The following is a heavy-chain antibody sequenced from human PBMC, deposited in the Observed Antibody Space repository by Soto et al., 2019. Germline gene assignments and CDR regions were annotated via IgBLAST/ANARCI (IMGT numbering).Heavy chain of an antibody. CDR1: GYTFTGYY. D-gene: IGHD3-10*01. Sequence: GASVKVSCKASGYTFTGYYMHWVRQAPGQGLEWMGWINPNSGGTNYAQKFQGRVTMTRDTSISTAYMELSRLRSDDTAVYYCARVDYGSGSYPYYYYYGMDVWGQGTTVTVSS. J-gene: IGHJ6*02. V-gene: IGHV1-2*02. CDR3: ARVDYGSGSYPYYYYYGMDV. CDR2: INPNSGGT.